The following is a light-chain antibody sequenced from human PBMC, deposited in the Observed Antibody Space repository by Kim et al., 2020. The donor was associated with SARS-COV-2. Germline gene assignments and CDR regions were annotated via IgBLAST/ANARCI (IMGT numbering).Light chain of an antibody. J-gene: IGLJ3*02. CDR3: QSYDSSTWV. Sequence: GQTVTISCSRSSGSIASNYVQWYQQRPGSAPTTVIYEDNQRPSGVPDRFSGSIDSSSNSASLTISGLKTEDEADCYCQSYDSSTWVFGGGTQLTVL. V-gene: IGLV6-57*03. CDR1: SGSIASNY. CDR2: EDN.